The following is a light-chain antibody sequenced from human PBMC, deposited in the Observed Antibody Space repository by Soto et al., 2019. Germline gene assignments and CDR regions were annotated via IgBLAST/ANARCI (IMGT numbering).Light chain of an antibody. J-gene: IGKJ1*01. CDR2: AAS. CDR1: QGIRND. Sequence: AIQMSQSPSSLSASVGDRVTITCRASQGIRNDLGWYQQRPGKAPKVLIYAASTLQSGVPSRFSGSGSGTDFTLTISSLQPEDFATYYCLQDYNYPRTFGQGTKVEIK. V-gene: IGKV1-6*01. CDR3: LQDYNYPRT.